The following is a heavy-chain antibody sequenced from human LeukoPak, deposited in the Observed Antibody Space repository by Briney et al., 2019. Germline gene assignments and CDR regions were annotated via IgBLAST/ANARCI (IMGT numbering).Heavy chain of an antibody. D-gene: IGHD1-26*01. CDR2: IKQDGSEK. J-gene: IGHJ4*02. Sequence: GGSLRLSCAASGFTFSGYWMSWVRQAPGKGLEWVANIKQDGSEKYYVDSVKGRFTISRDNAKKSLYLQINSLRTEDTAVYYCATKSGTYYNYWGRGSLVTVSS. CDR1: GFTFSGYW. CDR3: ATKSGTYYNY. V-gene: IGHV3-7*03.